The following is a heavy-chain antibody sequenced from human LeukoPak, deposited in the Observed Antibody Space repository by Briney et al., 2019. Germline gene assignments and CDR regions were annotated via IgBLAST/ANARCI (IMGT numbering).Heavy chain of an antibody. Sequence: SETLSLTCAVSGGSVSSADYSWSWIRQPPGRGLECIGYFFHTGNTYYNPSLESRVTISLDRSRNQFSLKLSSVTAADTAVYYCAKFTVTTSGYTFDIWGQGTMVTVSS. CDR1: GGSVSSADYS. J-gene: IGHJ3*02. CDR3: AKFTVTTSGYTFDI. D-gene: IGHD4-17*01. V-gene: IGHV4-30-2*01. CDR2: FFHTGNT.